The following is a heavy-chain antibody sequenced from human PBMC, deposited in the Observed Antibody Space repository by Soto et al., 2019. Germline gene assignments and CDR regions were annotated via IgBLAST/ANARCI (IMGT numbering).Heavy chain of an antibody. CDR2: INHSGST. CDR3: ARFGMITFEGVLRLDP. V-gene: IGHV4-34*01. CDR1: GGSFSGYY. Sequence: SETLSLTCAVYGGSFSGYYWSWIRQPPGKGLEWIGEINHSGSTNYNPSLKSRVTISVDTSKNQFSLKLSSVTAADTAVYYCARFGMITFEGVLRLDPWGQGTLVTVSS. D-gene: IGHD3-16*01. J-gene: IGHJ5*02.